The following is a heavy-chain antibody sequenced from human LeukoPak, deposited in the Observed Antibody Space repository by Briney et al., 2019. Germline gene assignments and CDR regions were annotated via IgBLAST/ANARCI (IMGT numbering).Heavy chain of an antibody. D-gene: IGHD6-19*01. V-gene: IGHV3-7*04. CDR3: ARQAGYSSGWYGVDS. CDR1: GFTFSSYW. Sequence: GGSLRLSCAASGFTFSSYWMSWVRQAPGKGLEWVANIKQDGSEKYYVDSVKGRFTISRDNAKNSLYLQMNSLRAGDTAVYYCARQAGYSSGWYGVDSWGQGTLVTVSS. J-gene: IGHJ4*02. CDR2: IKQDGSEK.